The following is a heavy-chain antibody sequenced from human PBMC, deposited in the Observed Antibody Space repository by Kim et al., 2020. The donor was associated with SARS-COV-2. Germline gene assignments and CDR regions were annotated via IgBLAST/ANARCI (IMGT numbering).Heavy chain of an antibody. CDR3: ARDHIVVVPAAMPGNY. CDR1: GFTFSSYG. V-gene: IGHV3-33*01. Sequence: GGSLRLSCAASGFTFSSYGMHWVRQAPGKGLEWVAVIWYDGSNKYYADSVKGRFTISRDNSKNTLYLQMNSRRAEDTAVYYCARDHIVVVPAAMPGNYWGQGGLGTVSS. D-gene: IGHD2-2*01. J-gene: IGHJ4*02. CDR2: IWYDGSNK.